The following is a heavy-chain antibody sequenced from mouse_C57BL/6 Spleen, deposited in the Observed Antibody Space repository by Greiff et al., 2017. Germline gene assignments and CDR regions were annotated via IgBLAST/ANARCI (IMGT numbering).Heavy chain of an antibody. CDR1: GYSFTDYY. V-gene: IGHV1-76*01. Sequence: QVQLQQSGAELVRPGASVKLSCKASGYSFTDYYINWVKQRPGPGLEWIARIYPGIGTNYYNEKFKGKATLTAEKSSSTAYMQLSSLTSEDSAVYFCARRGDYLDYGGQGTTLTVSS. CDR2: IYPGIGTN. CDR3: ARRGDYLDY. J-gene: IGHJ2*01.